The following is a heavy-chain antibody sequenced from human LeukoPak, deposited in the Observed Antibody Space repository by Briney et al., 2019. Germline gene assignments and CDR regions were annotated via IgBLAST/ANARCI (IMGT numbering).Heavy chain of an antibody. V-gene: IGHV3-30*04. CDR2: ISYDGSNK. D-gene: IGHD5-18*01. CDR1: GFTLSSYA. CDR3: ARVQGLYSYGTGFDS. Sequence: GGSLRLSCPASGFTLSSYAMHWVRQAPGKGLEWVAVISYDGSNKYYADSVKGRFTISRDNSKNTLYLQMNSLRAEDTAVYYCARVQGLYSYGTGFDSWGQGTLVTVSS. J-gene: IGHJ4*02.